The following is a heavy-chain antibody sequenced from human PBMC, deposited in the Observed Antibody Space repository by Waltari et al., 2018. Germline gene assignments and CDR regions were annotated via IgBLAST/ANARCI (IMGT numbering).Heavy chain of an antibody. CDR2: INPDSEGT. Sequence: VQLVQSGAEVKKPGASVKVSCKTSGYTFDAFSMHWVRQAPGQGLEWMVWINPDSEGTNNAQKCKGRVTMTRDPSLSTAYMELSGLRSDDTAVYYCARDRSGSGWYFFNYWGQGTLVTVSS. CDR1: GYTFDAFS. D-gene: IGHD6-19*01. CDR3: ARDRSGSGWYFFNY. J-gene: IGHJ4*02. V-gene: IGHV1-2*02.